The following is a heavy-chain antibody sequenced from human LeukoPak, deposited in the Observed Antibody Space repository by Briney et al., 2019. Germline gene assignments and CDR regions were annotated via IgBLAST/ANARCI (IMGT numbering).Heavy chain of an antibody. D-gene: IGHD6-19*01. CDR2: IYYSGST. CDR1: GGSISSSSYY. V-gene: IGHV4-39*01. J-gene: IGHJ4*02. Sequence: SETLSLTCTVSGGSISSSSYYWGWIRQPPGKGLEWIGSIYYSGSTYYNPSLKSRVTISVDTSKNQFSLKLSSVTAADTAVYYCARRIAVAGYFDYWGQGTLVTVSS. CDR3: ARRIAVAGYFDY.